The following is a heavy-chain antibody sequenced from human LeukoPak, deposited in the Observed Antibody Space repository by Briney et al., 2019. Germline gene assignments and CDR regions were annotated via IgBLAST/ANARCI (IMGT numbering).Heavy chain of an antibody. J-gene: IGHJ4*02. Sequence: SETLSLTCTVSGGSISSYYWSWIRQPPGKGLEWIGYIYYSGSTNYNPSLKSRVTISVDTSKNQFSLKLSSVTAADTAVYYCARQSQVGANHYWGQGTLVTVSS. CDR3: ARQSQVGANHY. V-gene: IGHV4-59*08. D-gene: IGHD1-26*01. CDR1: GGSISSYY. CDR2: IYYSGST.